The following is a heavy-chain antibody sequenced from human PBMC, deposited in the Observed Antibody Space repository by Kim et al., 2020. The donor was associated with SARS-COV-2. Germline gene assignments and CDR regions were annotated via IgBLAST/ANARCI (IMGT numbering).Heavy chain of an antibody. Sequence: ASVKVSCKASGYTFTGYYMHWVRQAPGQGLEWMGRINPNSGGTNYAQKFQGRVTMTRDTSISTAYMELSRLRSDDTAVYYCARQGITMVRGVAPNWFDPWGQGTLVTVSS. CDR2: INPNSGGT. J-gene: IGHJ5*02. D-gene: IGHD3-10*01. V-gene: IGHV1-2*06. CDR1: GYTFTGYY. CDR3: ARQGITMVRGVAPNWFDP.